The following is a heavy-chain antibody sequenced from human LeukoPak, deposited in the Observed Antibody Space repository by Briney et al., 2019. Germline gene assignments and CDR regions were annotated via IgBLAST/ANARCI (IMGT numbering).Heavy chain of an antibody. CDR2: IYYSGST. J-gene: IGHJ4*02. CDR3: ARGDSSSWLAY. V-gene: IGHV4-31*03. D-gene: IGHD6-13*01. CDR1: GGSISSGGYY. Sequence: SETLSLTCTVSGGSISSGGYYWSWIRQHPGMGLEWIGYIYYSGSTYYNPSLKSRVTISVDTSKNQFSLKLSSVTAADTAVHYCARGDSSSWLAYWGQGTLVTVSS.